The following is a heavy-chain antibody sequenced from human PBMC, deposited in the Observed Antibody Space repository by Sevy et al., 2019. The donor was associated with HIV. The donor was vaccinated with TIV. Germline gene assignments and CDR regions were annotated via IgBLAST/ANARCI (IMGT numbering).Heavy chain of an antibody. D-gene: IGHD6-19*01. V-gene: IGHV3-30*18. Sequence: GGSLRLSCAASGFTFSSYAMHWVRQAPGKGLEWVAVISYGGTNKYYADSVKGRFTISRDNSKNTLFLQMNSLTAEDTAVYYYAKGIAVPGTIGNWFDPWGQGTLVTVSS. CDR1: GFTFSSYA. J-gene: IGHJ5*02. CDR3: AKGIAVPGTIGNWFDP. CDR2: ISYGGTNK.